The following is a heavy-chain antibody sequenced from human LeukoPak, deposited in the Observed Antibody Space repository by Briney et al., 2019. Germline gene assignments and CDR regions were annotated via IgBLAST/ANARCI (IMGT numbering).Heavy chain of an antibody. Sequence: GGSLRLSCAASGFTFSSYDMYWVRQSAGEGLEWVSAINIAGDTYYAASVKGRFTISRENAKNSLSLQMNSLRAGDTAVYYCARGVPFGEKGIDVWGKGTTVTVSS. D-gene: IGHD3-10*01. CDR1: GFTFSSYD. J-gene: IGHJ6*04. CDR2: INIAGDT. V-gene: IGHV3-13*01. CDR3: ARGVPFGEKGIDV.